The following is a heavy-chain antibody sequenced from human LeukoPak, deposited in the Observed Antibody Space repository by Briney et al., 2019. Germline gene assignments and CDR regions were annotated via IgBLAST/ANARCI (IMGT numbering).Heavy chain of an antibody. J-gene: IGHJ4*02. CDR1: GYTFTRYY. CDR2: INPSGGST. CDR3: ARGGRQIVNDVLDY. V-gene: IGHV1-46*03. D-gene: IGHD3-16*01. Sequence: GASVKVSCKASGYTFTRYYMHWVRQAPGQGREWMGIINPSGGSTSYAQKFQGRVTMTRDRSTSRVYMELRSQRSEDTAVYYCARGGRQIVNDVLDYWGQGTLVTVSS.